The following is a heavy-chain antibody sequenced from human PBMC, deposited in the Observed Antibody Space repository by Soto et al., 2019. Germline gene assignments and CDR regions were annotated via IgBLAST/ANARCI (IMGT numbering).Heavy chain of an antibody. V-gene: IGHV5-51*01. CDR2: IYPGDSDT. J-gene: IGHJ4*02. CDR1: AYFFTTYW. D-gene: IGHD6-19*01. CDR3: ATWPTGGWQTDY. Sequence: GESLKISCKGSAYFFTTYWIGWVRQMPRKGLEWMGLIYPGDSDTRYSPSFQGRITISADKSISTAYLQWSSLRASDSAMYYCATWPTGGWQTDYWGQGTLVTVSS.